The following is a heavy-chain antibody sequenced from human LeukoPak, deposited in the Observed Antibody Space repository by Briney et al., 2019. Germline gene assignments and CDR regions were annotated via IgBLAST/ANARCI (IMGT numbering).Heavy chain of an antibody. Sequence: ASVKVPCKASGGTFSSYTISWVRQAPGQGLEWMGRIIPILGIANYAQKFQGRVTITADKSTSTAYMELSSLRSEDTAVYYCATSQGYSYGLDYWGQGTLVTVSS. V-gene: IGHV1-69*02. J-gene: IGHJ4*02. D-gene: IGHD5-18*01. CDR3: ATSQGYSYGLDY. CDR1: GGTFSSYT. CDR2: IIPILGIA.